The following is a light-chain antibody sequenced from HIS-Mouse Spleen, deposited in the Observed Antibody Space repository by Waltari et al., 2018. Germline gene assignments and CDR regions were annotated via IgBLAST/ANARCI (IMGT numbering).Light chain of an antibody. Sequence: SYELTQTPSVSVSPGQTARLTSFGCAFLKKYSNWYQQKSGQAPVLVIYEYSKRHSGIPERFSGSSSGTMATLTISGAQVEDEADYYCYSTDSSGNHRVFGGGTKLTVL. CDR1: AFLKKY. V-gene: IGLV3-10*01. CDR2: EYS. CDR3: YSTDSSGNHRV. J-gene: IGLJ2*01.